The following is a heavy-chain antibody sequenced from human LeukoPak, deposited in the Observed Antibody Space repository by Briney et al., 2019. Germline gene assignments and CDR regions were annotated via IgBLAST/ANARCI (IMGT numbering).Heavy chain of an antibody. CDR1: GGSFSGYY. CDR3: ARARYDYVWGSYRSPSAWRNYFDY. V-gene: IGHV4-34*01. CDR2: INHSGST. J-gene: IGHJ4*02. D-gene: IGHD3-16*02. Sequence: PSETLSLTCAVYGGSFSGYYWSWIRQPPGKGLEWIGEINHSGSTNYNPSLKSRVTISVDTSKNQFSLKLSSVTAADTAVYYCARARYDYVWGSYRSPSAWRNYFDYWGQGTLVTVSS.